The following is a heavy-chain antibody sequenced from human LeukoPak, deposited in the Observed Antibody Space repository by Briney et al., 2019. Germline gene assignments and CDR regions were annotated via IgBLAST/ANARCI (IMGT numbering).Heavy chain of an antibody. CDR1: GFTFSNAW. D-gene: IGHD6-19*01. J-gene: IGHJ4*02. CDR3: TTVQAVAGRAFDY. Sequence: GGSLRLSCAASGFTFSNAWMSWVRQAPGKGLEWVGRIKSKTDGGTTDYAAPVKGRLTISRDDSKNTLYLQMNSLKTEDTAVYYCTTVQAVAGRAFDYWGQGTLVTVSS. V-gene: IGHV3-15*01. CDR2: IKSKTDGGTT.